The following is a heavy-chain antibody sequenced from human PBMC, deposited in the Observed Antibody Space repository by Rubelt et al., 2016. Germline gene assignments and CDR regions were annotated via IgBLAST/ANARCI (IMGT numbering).Heavy chain of an antibody. CDR1: GYTFTSYG. V-gene: IGHV1-18*01. CDR2: ISAYNGNT. D-gene: IGHD6-13*01. Sequence: QVQLVQSGAEVKKPGASVKVSCKASGYTFTSYGISWVRQAPGQGLEWMGWISAYNGNTNYAQKLRATVPMPPETPTGTGYMELGSRRSDDTAVYYCASMYSSSWYRGWFDPWGQGTLVTVSS. CDR3: ASMYSSSWYRGWFDP. J-gene: IGHJ5*02.